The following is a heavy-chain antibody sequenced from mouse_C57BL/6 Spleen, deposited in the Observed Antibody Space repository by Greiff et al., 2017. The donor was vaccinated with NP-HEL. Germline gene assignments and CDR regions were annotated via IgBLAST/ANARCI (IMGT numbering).Heavy chain of an antibody. Sequence: DVQLVESGGGLVKPGGSLKLSCAASGFTFSSYAMSWVRQTPEKRLEWVATISDGGSYTYYPDNVKGRFTISRDNAKNNLYLQMSHLKSEDTAMYYCARDPKIYYYGSRYFDYWGQGTTLTVSS. D-gene: IGHD1-1*01. CDR3: ARDPKIYYYGSRYFDY. CDR2: ISDGGSYT. CDR1: GFTFSSYA. V-gene: IGHV5-4*01. J-gene: IGHJ2*01.